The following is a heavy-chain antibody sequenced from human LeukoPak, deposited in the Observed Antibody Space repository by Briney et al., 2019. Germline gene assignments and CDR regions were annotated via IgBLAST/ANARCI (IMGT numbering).Heavy chain of an antibody. Sequence: GGSLRLSCAASGFTFSSYAMSWVRQAPGEGLEWVSAISGSGGSTYYADSVKGRFTISRDNARGSLYLQMNSLRAEDTAVYYCVRDRGYSNFDYWGQGSLVTVSS. CDR3: VRDRGYSNFDY. J-gene: IGHJ4*02. V-gene: IGHV3-23*01. D-gene: IGHD4-11*01. CDR1: GFTFSSYA. CDR2: ISGSGGST.